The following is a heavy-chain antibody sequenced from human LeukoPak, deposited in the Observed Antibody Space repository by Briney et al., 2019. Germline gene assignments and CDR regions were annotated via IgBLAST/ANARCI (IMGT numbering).Heavy chain of an antibody. CDR2: IYTSGST. J-gene: IGHJ6*02. D-gene: IGHD6-19*01. V-gene: IGHV4-4*07. Sequence: SETLSLTCTVSGGSISSYYWSWIRQPAGKGLEWIGRIYTSGSTNYSPSLKSRVTMSVDTSKNQFSLKLSSVTAADTAVYYCARETRNGIAVAADYYYYGMDVWGQGTTVTVSS. CDR3: ARETRNGIAVAADYYYYGMDV. CDR1: GGSISSYY.